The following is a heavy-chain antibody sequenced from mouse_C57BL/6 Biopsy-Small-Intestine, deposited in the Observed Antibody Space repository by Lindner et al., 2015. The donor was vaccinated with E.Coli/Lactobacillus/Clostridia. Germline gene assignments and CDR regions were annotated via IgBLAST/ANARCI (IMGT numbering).Heavy chain of an antibody. CDR2: IDPENGDT. CDR1: GFNIKDDY. V-gene: IGHV14-4*01. Sequence: VQLQESGAELVRPGASVKLSCTASGFNIKDDYMHWVKQRPEQGLDWIGWIDPENGDTKFASKFQGKATFTADTSSNTAYLRLSSLTSEDTAVYYCTRGYGFAYWGQGTLVTVSA. J-gene: IGHJ3*01. CDR3: TRGYGFAY. D-gene: IGHD2-2*01.